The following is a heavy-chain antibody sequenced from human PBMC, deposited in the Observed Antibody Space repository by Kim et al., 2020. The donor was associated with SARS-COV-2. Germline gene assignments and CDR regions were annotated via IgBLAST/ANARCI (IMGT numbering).Heavy chain of an antibody. D-gene: IGHD6-13*01. Sequence: SLKSRVTISVDTPKNQFSLKLSSVTAADTAVYYCARKRRQQLPPAEYFQHWGQGTLVTVSS. V-gene: IGHV4-34*01. J-gene: IGHJ1*01. CDR3: ARKRRQQLPPAEYFQH.